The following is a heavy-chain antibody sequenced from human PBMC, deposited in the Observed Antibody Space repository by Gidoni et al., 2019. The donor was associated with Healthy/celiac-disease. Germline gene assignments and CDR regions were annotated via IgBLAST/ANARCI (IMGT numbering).Heavy chain of an antibody. D-gene: IGHD2-2*01. CDR2: IKSRTDGGTT. Sequence: EVQLVESGGGLVKPGGSLSLSCAASGFTFSNAWLRWVRQVPGKGLEWVGRIKSRTDGGTTDDAAPVKGRFTISRDESKNTMYLQMNSLKTEDTAVYYCTTAWGGIVVVPAANYYYYGMDVWGQGTTVTVSS. V-gene: IGHV3-15*01. CDR3: TTAWGGIVVVPAANYYYYGMDV. CDR1: GFTFSNAW. J-gene: IGHJ6*02.